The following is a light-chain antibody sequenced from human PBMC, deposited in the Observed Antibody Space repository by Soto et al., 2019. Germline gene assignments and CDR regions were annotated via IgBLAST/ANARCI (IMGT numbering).Light chain of an antibody. Sequence: DIQMTQSPSTLSASVGDRVTLTCRASQSVSDWLAWYQQKPGKAPKLLIYKASNLESGVPSWFSGSGSGTEFTLTISSLQPDDSATYYCQQYNTFSPYTFGQGTKLEIK. V-gene: IGKV1-5*03. CDR1: QSVSDW. J-gene: IGKJ2*01. CDR2: KAS. CDR3: QQYNTFSPYT.